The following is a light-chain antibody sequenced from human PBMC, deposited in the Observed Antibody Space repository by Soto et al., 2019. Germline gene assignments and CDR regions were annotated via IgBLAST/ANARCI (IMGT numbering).Light chain of an antibody. CDR2: GAS. V-gene: IGKV3-15*01. CDR1: QSVLTN. J-gene: IGKJ4*01. Sequence: EIVVTQSPAILSVSPGERVTLSCRASQSVLTNFAWYQHKHGQAPRLLIYGASTRATGVPARFSGSGSGTEFILTISSLQSEDFAVYYCQHYNNWLATFGGGTKVEIK. CDR3: QHYNNWLAT.